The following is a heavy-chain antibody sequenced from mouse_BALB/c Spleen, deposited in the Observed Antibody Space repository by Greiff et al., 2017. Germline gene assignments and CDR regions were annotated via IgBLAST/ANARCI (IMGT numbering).Heavy chain of an antibody. Sequence: VQLQQPGSVLVRPGASVKLSCKASGYTFTSSWMHWAKQRPGQGLEWIGEIHPNSGNTNYNEKFKGKATLTVDTSSSTAYVDLSSLTSEDSAVYSWARAPSPMITTGAWLAYGGKGPRSLSLQ. J-gene: IGHJ3*01. V-gene: IGHV1S130*01. CDR1: GYTFTSSW. D-gene: IGHD2-4*01. CDR2: IHPNSGNT. CDR3: ARAPSPMITTGAWLAY.